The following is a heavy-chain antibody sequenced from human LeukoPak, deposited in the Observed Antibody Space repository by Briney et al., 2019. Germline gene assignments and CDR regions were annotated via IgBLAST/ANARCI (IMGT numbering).Heavy chain of an antibody. V-gene: IGHV3-23*01. CDR1: GFTFSSYG. CDR3: ARRFPPYCSGGSCYWFDP. D-gene: IGHD2-15*01. J-gene: IGHJ5*02. Sequence: GGTLRLSCAASGFTFSSYGMSWVRQAPGKGLEWVSAISGSGGSTYYADSVKGRFTISRDNSKNSLYLQMNSLRAEDTAVYYCARRFPPYCSGGSCYWFDPWGQGTLVTVSS. CDR2: ISGSGGST.